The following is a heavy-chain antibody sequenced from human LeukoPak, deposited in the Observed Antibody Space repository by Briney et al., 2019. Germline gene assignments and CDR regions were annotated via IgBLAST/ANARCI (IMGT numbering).Heavy chain of an antibody. Sequence: SETLSLTCTVSGYSISSGYYWGWIRQPPGKGLEWIGSIYHSGSTYYNPSLKSRVTISVDTSKNQFSLKLSSVTAADTAVYYCAREMGSGRDYWGQGTLVTVSS. J-gene: IGHJ4*02. D-gene: IGHD3-10*01. CDR1: GYSISSGYY. CDR3: AREMGSGRDY. V-gene: IGHV4-38-2*02. CDR2: IYHSGST.